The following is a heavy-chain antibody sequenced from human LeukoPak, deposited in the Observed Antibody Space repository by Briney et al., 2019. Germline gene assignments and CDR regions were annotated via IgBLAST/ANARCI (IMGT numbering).Heavy chain of an antibody. Sequence: SETLSLTCAVYGGSFSGYYWSWIRQPPGKGLEWIGYIYYSGSTNYNPSLKSRVTISVDTSKNQFSLKLSSVTAADTAVYYCARSLVGATVWDAFDIWGQGTMVTVSS. J-gene: IGHJ3*02. CDR1: GGSFSGYY. CDR3: ARSLVGATVWDAFDI. D-gene: IGHD1-26*01. V-gene: IGHV4-59*01. CDR2: IYYSGST.